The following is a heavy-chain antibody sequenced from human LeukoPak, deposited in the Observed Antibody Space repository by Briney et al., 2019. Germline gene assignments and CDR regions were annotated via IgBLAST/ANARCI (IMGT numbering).Heavy chain of an antibody. CDR3: ATGQDLYSGSYYSY. D-gene: IGHD1-26*01. J-gene: IGHJ4*02. CDR2: FDPEDGET. V-gene: IGHV1-24*01. Sequence: ASVKVSCKVSGYTLTELSMHWVRQAPGKGLEWMGGFDPEDGETIYAQKFQGRVTMTEDTSTDTAYMELSSLRSEDTAVYYCATGQDLYSGSYYSYWGQGTLVTVSS. CDR1: GYTLTELS.